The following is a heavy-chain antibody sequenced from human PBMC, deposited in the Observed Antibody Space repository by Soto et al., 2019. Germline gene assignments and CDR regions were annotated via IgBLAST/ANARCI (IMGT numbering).Heavy chain of an antibody. V-gene: IGHV4-39*01. D-gene: IGHD2-15*01. CDR1: GDSSVSSSSYY. CDR2: IYYTGNT. Sequence: ASETLSLTCTVSGDSSVSSSSYYWGWIRQPPGKGPEWIGSIYYTGNTFYSPSFRSRLTISVDTSKSQFSLKLRSVTAADTATYYCASEVSSTDGMDVWGQGTTVTV. CDR3: ASEVSSTDGMDV. J-gene: IGHJ6*02.